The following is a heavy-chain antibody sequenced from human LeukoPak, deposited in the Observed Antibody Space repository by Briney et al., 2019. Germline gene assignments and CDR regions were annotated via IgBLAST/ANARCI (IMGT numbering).Heavy chain of an antibody. CDR3: ARPLLYYYGSETYFWFDP. V-gene: IGHV3-7*01. Sequence: GGSLRLSCAASGFTFSSYSMNWVRQAPGKGLEWVASIKQDGNEKYYVDSVKGRFTISRDNAENSLYLQMNSLRADDTAFYYCARPLLYYYGSETYFWFDPWGQGTLVTVSS. CDR1: GFTFSSYS. CDR2: IKQDGNEK. D-gene: IGHD3-10*01. J-gene: IGHJ5*02.